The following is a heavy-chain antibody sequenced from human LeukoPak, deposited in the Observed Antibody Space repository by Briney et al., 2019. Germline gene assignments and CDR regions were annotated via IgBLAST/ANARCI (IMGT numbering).Heavy chain of an antibody. Sequence: SDTLSLTCAVSGYSISSSNWWGWIRQPPGKGLEWIGYIYYSGSTYYNPSLKSRVTMSVDTSKNQFSLKLSSVTAADTAVYYCARTGSTVTMLYPFDHWGQGTLVTVSS. CDR1: GYSISSSNW. CDR2: IYYSGST. J-gene: IGHJ4*02. D-gene: IGHD4-17*01. CDR3: ARTGSTVTMLYPFDH. V-gene: IGHV4-28*01.